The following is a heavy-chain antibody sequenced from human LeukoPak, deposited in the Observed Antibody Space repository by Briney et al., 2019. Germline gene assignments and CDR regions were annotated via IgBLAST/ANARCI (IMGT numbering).Heavy chain of an antibody. CDR1: GYTFTGYY. D-gene: IGHD2-15*01. CDR3: ARVRGVAATGRYFDY. V-gene: IGHV1-2*02. J-gene: IGHJ4*02. Sequence: ASVKVSCKASGYTFTGYYMHCVRQAPGQRLEWMGWINPNSGGTNYAQKFQGRVTKTRDTSISTAYMELSRLRSDDTAVYYCARVRGVAATGRYFDYWGQGTLVTVSS. CDR2: INPNSGGT.